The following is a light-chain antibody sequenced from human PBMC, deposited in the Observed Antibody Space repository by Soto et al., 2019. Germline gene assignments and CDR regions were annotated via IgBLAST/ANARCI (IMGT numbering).Light chain of an antibody. J-gene: IGLJ2*01. CDR2: DVS. Sequence: QSALTQPPSASGSPGQSVTISCTGTSSDVGGYNYVSWYQQHPGKAPKLMIYDVSTRPSGVPDRFSGSKSGNTASLTVSGLQAEDEAYYYCSSYAGSNNLVFCAGTKLTVL. CDR3: SSYAGSNNLV. CDR1: SSDVGGYNY. V-gene: IGLV2-8*01.